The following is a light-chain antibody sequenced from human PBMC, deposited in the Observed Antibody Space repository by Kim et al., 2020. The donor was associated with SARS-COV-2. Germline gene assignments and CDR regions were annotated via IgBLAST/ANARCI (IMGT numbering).Light chain of an antibody. CDR2: QIS. J-gene: IGKJ2*01. V-gene: IGKV2-24*01. CDR3: IQATVFPRT. Sequence: DIVMTQTPLSSPVTLGQPASISRRSSQSLVHHNGNTYLSWLHQRPGQPPRLLIYQISNRFSGVPDRFSGSGAGTDFTLTISRVEPEDVGVYFCIQATVFPRTFGQGTKLEI. CDR1: QSLVHHNGNTY.